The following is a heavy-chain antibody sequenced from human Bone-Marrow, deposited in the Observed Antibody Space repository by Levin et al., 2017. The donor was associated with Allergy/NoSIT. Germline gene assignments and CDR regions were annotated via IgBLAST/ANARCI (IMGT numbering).Heavy chain of an antibody. V-gene: IGHV3-23*01. CDR1: GFSFSTYT. J-gene: IGHJ4*02. CDR3: AKVHGTPH. Sequence: TGGSLRLSCAASGFSFSTYTMCWVRQAPGKGLEWVSGIVDGSGSTFYADSVRGRFTISRDDSKNTLYLQINSLRAEDTALYHCAKVHGTPHWGQGTLVTVSS. CDR2: IVDGSGST.